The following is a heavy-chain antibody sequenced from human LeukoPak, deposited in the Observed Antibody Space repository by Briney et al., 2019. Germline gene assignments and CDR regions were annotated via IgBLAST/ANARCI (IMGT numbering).Heavy chain of an antibody. D-gene: IGHD3-10*01. Sequence: SETLSLTCAVYGGSFSGYYWSWIRQPPGKGLEWIGEINHSGSTNYNPSLKSRVTISVDTSKNQLSLKLSSVTAADTAVYYCARGSGSNWFDPWGQGTLVTVSS. J-gene: IGHJ5*02. CDR2: INHSGST. CDR3: ARGSGSNWFDP. CDR1: GGSFSGYY. V-gene: IGHV4-34*01.